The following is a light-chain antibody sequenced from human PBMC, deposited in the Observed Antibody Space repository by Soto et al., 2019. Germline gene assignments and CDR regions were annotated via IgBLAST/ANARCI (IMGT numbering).Light chain of an antibody. J-gene: IGLJ2*01. CDR2: GNS. V-gene: IGLV1-40*01. CDR3: QSYDSSLSVVV. Sequence: QSVLTQPPSVSEAPGQRVTISCTGSSSNIGAGYDVHWYQQLPGTAPKLLIYGNSNRPSGVPDRFSSSKSGTSASLAITGLQAEDEADYYCQSYDSSLSVVVFGGGTQLTVL. CDR1: SSNIGAGYD.